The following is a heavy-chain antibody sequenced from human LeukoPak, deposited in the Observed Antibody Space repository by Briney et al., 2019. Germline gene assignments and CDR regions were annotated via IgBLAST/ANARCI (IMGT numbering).Heavy chain of an antibody. CDR2: ISYDGSNK. J-gene: IGHJ4*02. CDR3: AKDVTIVVVVAATLDY. CDR1: GFTFSSYA. Sequence: GGSLRLSCAASGFTFSSYAMHWVRQAPGKGLEWVAVISYDGSNKYYADSVKGRFTISRDNSKNTLYLQMNSLRAEDTAVYYCAKDVTIVVVVAATLDYWGQGTLVTVSS. V-gene: IGHV3-30-3*01. D-gene: IGHD2-15*01.